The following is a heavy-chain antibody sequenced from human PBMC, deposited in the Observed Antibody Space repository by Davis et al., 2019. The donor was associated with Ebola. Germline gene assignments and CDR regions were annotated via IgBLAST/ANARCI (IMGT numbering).Heavy chain of an antibody. CDR2: ISYHGRNI. CDR1: GFTFSNYG. D-gene: IGHD6-6*01. V-gene: IGHV3-30*18. CDR3: AKGSTLDY. Sequence: GESLKISCVASGFTFSNYGMHWVRQAPGKGLEWIAFISYHGRNIPYANSVWGRFTISRDNSKNTLYLQMNSLRPEDTAVYYCAKGSTLDYWGQGTLVTVSS. J-gene: IGHJ4*02.